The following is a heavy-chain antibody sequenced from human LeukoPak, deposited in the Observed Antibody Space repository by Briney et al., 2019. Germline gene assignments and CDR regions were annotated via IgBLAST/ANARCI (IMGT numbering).Heavy chain of an antibody. CDR3: ARASMVRGPINY. CDR1: GESISGFY. CDR2: IYYSGST. Sequence: KPSETLSLTCTVSGESISGFYWNWIRQPPGKGLEWIGYIYYSGSTNYNPSLKSRVTISIDTSKNQFSLRLSSVTAAGTAVYYCARASMVRGPINYWGQGTLVTVSS. J-gene: IGHJ4*02. D-gene: IGHD3-10*01. V-gene: IGHV4-59*12.